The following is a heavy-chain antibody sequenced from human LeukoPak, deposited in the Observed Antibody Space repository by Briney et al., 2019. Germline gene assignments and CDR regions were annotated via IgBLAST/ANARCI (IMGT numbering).Heavy chain of an antibody. D-gene: IGHD1-26*01. CDR1: GFTFSSYA. J-gene: IGHJ4*02. CDR3: ARDLEEVGATASY. Sequence: GRSLRLSCAASGFTFSSYAMHWVRQAPGKGLEWVAVISYDGSNKYYADSVKGRFTISRDNSKNRLYLQMNSLRAEDTAVYYCARDLEEVGATASYWGQGTLVTVSS. V-gene: IGHV3-30*04. CDR2: ISYDGSNK.